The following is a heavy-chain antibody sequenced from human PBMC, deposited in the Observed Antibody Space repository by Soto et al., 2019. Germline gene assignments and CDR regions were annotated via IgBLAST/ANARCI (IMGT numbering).Heavy chain of an antibody. D-gene: IGHD3-10*01. J-gene: IGHJ4*02. Sequence: PSETLSLTCAVYGGSFSGYYWSGIRQPPGKGLEGIGEINQSGSTNYNPSLKSRVTISVDTSKNQFSLKLSSVTAADTAVYYCARGRRYYYGSGSPYYFDYWGQGTLVTVSS. CDR2: INQSGST. V-gene: IGHV4-34*01. CDR3: ARGRRYYYGSGSPYYFDY. CDR1: GGSFSGYY.